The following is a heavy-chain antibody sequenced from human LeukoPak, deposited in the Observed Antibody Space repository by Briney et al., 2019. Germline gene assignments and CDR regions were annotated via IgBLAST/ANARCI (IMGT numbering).Heavy chain of an antibody. CDR2: ISYDGSNK. CDR3: VSGSGYLSTPGDDAFDI. CDR1: GFTFSSYA. V-gene: IGHV3-30*04. J-gene: IGHJ3*02. Sequence: GRSLRPSCAASGFTFSSYAMHWVRQAPGKGLEWMSVISYDGSNKYFAESVKGRFTMSRDNSKNTLYVQMNSLRPEDTAVYYCVSGSGYLSTPGDDAFDIWGQGTMVTVSS. D-gene: IGHD3-22*01.